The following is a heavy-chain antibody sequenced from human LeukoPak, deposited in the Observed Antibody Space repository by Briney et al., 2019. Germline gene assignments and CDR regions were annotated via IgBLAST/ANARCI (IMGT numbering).Heavy chain of an antibody. Sequence: PSETLSLTCAVYGGSFSGYYWTWIRQPPGKGLEWIGEINHSGRTNYNASLKSRVTISVDTIKNQFSLKLSSVTAADTAVYHCARVFMVETIKAAYDYWGRGTLVTVSS. V-gene: IGHV4-34*01. J-gene: IGHJ4*02. CDR2: INHSGRT. CDR3: ARVFMVETIKAAYDY. CDR1: GGSFSGYY. D-gene: IGHD4/OR15-4a*01.